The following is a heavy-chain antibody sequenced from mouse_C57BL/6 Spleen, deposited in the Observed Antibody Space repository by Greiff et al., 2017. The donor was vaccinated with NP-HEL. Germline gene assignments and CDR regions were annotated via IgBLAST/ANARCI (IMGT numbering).Heavy chain of an antibody. V-gene: IGHV14-4*01. D-gene: IGHD1-1*01. CDR3: TLTTVVADY. Sequence: EVKLMESGAELVRPGASVKLSCTASGFNIKDDYMHWVKQRPEQGLEWIGWIDPENGDTEYASKFQGKATITADTSSNTAYLQLSSLTSEDTAVYYCTLTTVVADYWGQGTTLTVSS. CDR2: IDPENGDT. J-gene: IGHJ2*01. CDR1: GFNIKDDY.